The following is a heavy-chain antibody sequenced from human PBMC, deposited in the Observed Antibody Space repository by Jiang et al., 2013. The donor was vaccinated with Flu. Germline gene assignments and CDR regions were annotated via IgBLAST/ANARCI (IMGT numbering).Heavy chain of an antibody. CDR2: IYPGDSDT. Sequence: LKISCKGSGYSFTSYWIGWVRQMPGKGLEWMGIIYPGDSDTRYSPSFQGQVTISADKSISTAYLQWSSLKASDTAMYYCARVAYYYDSSGYPYTLYYFDYWGQGTLVTVSS. V-gene: IGHV5-51*01. D-gene: IGHD3-22*01. J-gene: IGHJ4*02. CDR1: GYSFTSYW. CDR3: ARVAYYYDSSGYPYTLYYFDY.